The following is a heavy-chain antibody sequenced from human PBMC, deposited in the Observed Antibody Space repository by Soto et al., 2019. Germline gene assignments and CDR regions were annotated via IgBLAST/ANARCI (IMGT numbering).Heavy chain of an antibody. Sequence: QVQLQESGPGLVKPSETLSLTCTVSGGSISSYYWSWIRQPPGKGLEWIGYIYYSGSTNYNPSLKSRVTISVDTSKNQFSLKLSSVTAADTAVYYCARDVMITFGGVIATDYWGQGTLVTVSS. V-gene: IGHV4-59*01. CDR3: ARDVMITFGGVIATDY. J-gene: IGHJ4*02. CDR1: GGSISSYY. CDR2: IYYSGST. D-gene: IGHD3-16*02.